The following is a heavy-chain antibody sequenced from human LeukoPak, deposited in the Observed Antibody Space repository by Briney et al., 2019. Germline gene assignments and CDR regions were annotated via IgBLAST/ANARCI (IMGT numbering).Heavy chain of an antibody. CDR1: GFTFSSYW. V-gene: IGHV3-7*01. Sequence: AGGSLRLSCAASGFTFSSYWMTWVRQAPGKGLEWVASINLDGSEKNYVDSVEGRFAISRDNAKKSLFLQINSLRDEDTAVYYCARTRLSCDCWGQGTLVTVSS. CDR3: ARTRLSCDC. J-gene: IGHJ4*02. D-gene: IGHD2/OR15-2a*01. CDR2: INLDGSEK.